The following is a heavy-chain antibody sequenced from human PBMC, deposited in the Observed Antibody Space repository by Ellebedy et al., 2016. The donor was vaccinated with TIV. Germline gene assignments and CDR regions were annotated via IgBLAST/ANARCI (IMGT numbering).Heavy chain of an antibody. J-gene: IGHJ6*02. V-gene: IGHV3-11*01. Sequence: PGGSLRLSCAASGFTFSDYYMSWIRQAPGKGLEWVSYISSSGSTIYYADSVKGRFTISRDNAKNSLYLQMNSLRAEDTAVYYCAGAHYDFWSGYYLGGPYYYYYGMDVWGQGTTVTVSS. CDR2: ISSSGSTI. CDR1: GFTFSDYY. CDR3: AGAHYDFWSGYYLGGPYYYYYGMDV. D-gene: IGHD3-3*01.